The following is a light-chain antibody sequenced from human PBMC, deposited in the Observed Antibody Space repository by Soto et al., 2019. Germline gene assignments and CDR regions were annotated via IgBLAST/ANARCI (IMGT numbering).Light chain of an antibody. CDR3: YSYAGNSIYV. V-gene: IGLV2-23*02. Sequence: QSALTQPASVSGSTGQSITISCSGTSSDVGGYKLVSWFQQHPGKVPKLMISEVTQRPSGVSDRFSGSKSGNTASLTISGLQAEDEADYYCYSYAGNSIYVFGTGTKLTV. CDR1: SSDVGGYKL. CDR2: EVT. J-gene: IGLJ1*01.